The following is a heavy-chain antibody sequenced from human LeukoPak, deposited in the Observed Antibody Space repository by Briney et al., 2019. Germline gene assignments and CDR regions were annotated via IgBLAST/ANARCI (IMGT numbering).Heavy chain of an antibody. J-gene: IGHJ4*02. Sequence: GASVKVSCKASGHTFTSYDINWVRQATGQGLEWMGWMNPDSGNTGYAQKFQGRVTMTTDTSTSTAYMELRSLRSDDTAVYYCARSGRWEEATDAVDYWGQGTLVTVSS. D-gene: IGHD4-23*01. V-gene: IGHV1-8*01. CDR1: GHTFTSYD. CDR2: MNPDSGNT. CDR3: ARSGRWEEATDAVDY.